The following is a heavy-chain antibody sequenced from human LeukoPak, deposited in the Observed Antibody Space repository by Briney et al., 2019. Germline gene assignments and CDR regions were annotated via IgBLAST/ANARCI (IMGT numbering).Heavy chain of an antibody. CDR2: IYHSGST. CDR1: GYSISSAYY. J-gene: IGHJ3*02. Sequence: SETLSLTCNVSGYSISSAYYWGWIRHPPGKGLEWIGGIYHSGSTFYNPSLKSRVTISVDTSKNQFSLKLSSVTAADTAVYYCAREIVLTIRPDAFDIWGQGTMVTVSS. D-gene: IGHD3-3*01. CDR3: AREIVLTIRPDAFDI. V-gene: IGHV4-38-2*02.